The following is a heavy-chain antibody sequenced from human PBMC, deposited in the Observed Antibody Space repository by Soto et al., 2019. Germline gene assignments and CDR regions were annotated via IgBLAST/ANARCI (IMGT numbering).Heavy chain of an antibody. CDR2: ISHDGSSQ. CDR3: ARDRGLWFGESHPFF. V-gene: IGHV3-30*03. J-gene: IGHJ4*02. Sequence: QVQLVESGGGVVQPGRSLRLSCAVSGFTFRSYGMHWVRQAPGKGLEWVAVISHDGSSQYYADSVKGRFTISRDTSKNTLYLQMNSLTPDDTAVYYCARDRGLWFGESHPFFWGQGTLVTVSS. D-gene: IGHD3-10*01. CDR1: GFTFRSYG.